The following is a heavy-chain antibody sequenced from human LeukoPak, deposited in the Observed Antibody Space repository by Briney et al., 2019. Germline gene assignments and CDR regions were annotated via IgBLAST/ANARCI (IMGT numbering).Heavy chain of an antibody. V-gene: IGHV3-64*01. CDR3: ARYCNGVTCYSGYGY. D-gene: IGHD2-15*01. J-gene: IGHJ4*02. Sequence: PGGSLRLSCAASGFTFSSYAMHWVRQTPGKGLEYVSAISTNGGGTYYANSVKGRFTISRDNSKNTLYLQMGSLRAEDMAVYFCARYCNGVTCYSGYGYWGQGTLVTVSS. CDR2: ISTNGGGT. CDR1: GFTFSSYA.